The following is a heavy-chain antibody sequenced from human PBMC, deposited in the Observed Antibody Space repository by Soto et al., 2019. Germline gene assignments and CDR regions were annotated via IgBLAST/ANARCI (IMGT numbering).Heavy chain of an antibody. CDR1: GFTFSSYW. CDR2: INSDGSST. V-gene: IGHV3-74*01. D-gene: IGHD3-16*01. J-gene: IGHJ3*02. CDR3: ARFIGGTDAFDI. Sequence: GGSLRLSCAASGFTFSSYWMHWVRQAPGKGLVWVSRINSDGSSTSYADSVKGRVTITRASAKNSLYLQMNSLRAEVTSVYYGARFIGGTDAFDIWGQGTMVTVSS.